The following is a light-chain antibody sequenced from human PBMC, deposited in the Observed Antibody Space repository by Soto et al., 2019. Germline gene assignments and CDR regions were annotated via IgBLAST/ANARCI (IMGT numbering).Light chain of an antibody. CDR2: GAS. CDR1: QSVSSSY. Sequence: ESALKQSPGTVSLSPGERATLFCRASQSVSSSYLAWYQQKPGQTPRLLIHGASSRATGIPDRFSGSGSGTDFTLMISRLEPEDFAVYYCQQYGSSPATFGQGTKVEIK. CDR3: QQYGSSPAT. V-gene: IGKV3-20*01. J-gene: IGKJ1*01.